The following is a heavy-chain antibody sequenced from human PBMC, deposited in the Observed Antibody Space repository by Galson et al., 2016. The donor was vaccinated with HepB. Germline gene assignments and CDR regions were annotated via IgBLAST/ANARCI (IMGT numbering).Heavy chain of an antibody. D-gene: IGHD6-19*01. Sequence: SETLSLTCAVNSGSFSAYFWSWIRQPPGKGLEWIGEIHHSGTTKYNPSLESRVTISLDTSKNQLSLKLTSVTAADISVYYCARGVHTSVPGDNWFDPWGQGTLVTVSS. V-gene: IGHV4-34*01. J-gene: IGHJ5*02. CDR3: ARGVHTSVPGDNWFDP. CDR1: SGSFSAYF. CDR2: IHHSGTT.